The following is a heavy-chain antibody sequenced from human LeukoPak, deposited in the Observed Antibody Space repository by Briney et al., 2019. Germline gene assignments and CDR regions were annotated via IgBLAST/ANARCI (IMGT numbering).Heavy chain of an antibody. CDR1: GFTLSSFW. Sequence: GGSLRLPCATSGFTLSSFWMHWVRQPPGKGLVWVSRINSDATNTNCADSVKGRFTISRDNTKNTVYLQMNSLGAEDTAVHYCARGGWGSSVHFDTWGQGALVTVSS. V-gene: IGHV3-74*01. J-gene: IGHJ4*02. CDR2: INSDATNT. D-gene: IGHD3-10*01. CDR3: ARGGWGSSVHFDT.